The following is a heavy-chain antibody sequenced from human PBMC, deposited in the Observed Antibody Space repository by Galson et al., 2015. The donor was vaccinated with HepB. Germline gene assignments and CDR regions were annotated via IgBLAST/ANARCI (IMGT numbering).Heavy chain of an antibody. CDR1: EFILSMYW. CDR2: IKEDGSEK. J-gene: IGHJ6*02. D-gene: IGHD3-10*01. V-gene: IGHV3-7*05. Sequence: SLRLSCAASEFILSMYWMNWVRQAPGKGLEWVANIKEDGSEKSYVDSVKGRFTIARDNAKNSLYLQMNSLRAEDAAVYYCARVKRGEWYSFYYYGMDVWGRGTTVTVSS. CDR3: ARVKRGEWYSFYYYGMDV.